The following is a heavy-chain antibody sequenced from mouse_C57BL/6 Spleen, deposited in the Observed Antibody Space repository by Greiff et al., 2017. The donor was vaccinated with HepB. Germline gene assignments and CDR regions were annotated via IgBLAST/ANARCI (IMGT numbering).Heavy chain of an antibody. D-gene: IGHD2-2*01. CDR3: GSGIYYGYDDAMGY. V-gene: IGHV1-72*01. CDR2: IDPNSGGT. J-gene: IGHJ4*01. CDR1: GYTFTSYW. Sequence: QVQLKQPGAELVKPGASVKLSCKASGYTFTSYWMHWVKQRPGRGLEWIGRIDPNSGGTKYNEKFKSKATLTVDKPSSTAYMQLSILTSEDSAVYYCGSGIYYGYDDAMGYWGPGTSVTVSS.